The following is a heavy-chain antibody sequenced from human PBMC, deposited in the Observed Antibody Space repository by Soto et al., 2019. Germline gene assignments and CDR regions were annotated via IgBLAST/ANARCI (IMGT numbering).Heavy chain of an antibody. CDR3: AKGLSGGRVAAPNQPFDY. Sequence: PGGSLRLSCAASGFTFSSYAMSWVRQAPGKGLEWVSAISGSGGSTYYADSVKGRFTISGDNSKNTLYLQMNSLRAEDTAVYYCAKGLSGGRVAAPNQPFDYWGQGTLVTVSS. CDR2: ISGSGGST. CDR1: GFTFSSYA. D-gene: IGHD6-19*01. J-gene: IGHJ4*02. V-gene: IGHV3-23*01.